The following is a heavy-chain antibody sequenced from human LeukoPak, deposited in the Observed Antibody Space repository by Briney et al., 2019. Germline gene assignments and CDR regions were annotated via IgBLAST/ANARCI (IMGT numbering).Heavy chain of an antibody. V-gene: IGHV4-4*07. Sequence: SETLSLTCTVSGGSISSYYWSWIRQPAGKGLEWIGRIYTSGSTNYNPSLKSRATMSVDTSKNQFSLKLSSVTAADTAVYYCARVGYCSGGSCYSVVGAFDIWGQGTMVTVSS. CDR3: ARVGYCSGGSCYSVVGAFDI. D-gene: IGHD2-15*01. CDR1: GGSISSYY. J-gene: IGHJ3*02. CDR2: IYTSGST.